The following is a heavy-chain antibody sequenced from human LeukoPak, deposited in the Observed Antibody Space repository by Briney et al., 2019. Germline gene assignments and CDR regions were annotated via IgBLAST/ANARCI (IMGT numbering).Heavy chain of an antibody. D-gene: IGHD6-13*01. CDR2: ISGSGDST. CDR1: GFTFSSYA. Sequence: GGSLRLSCAASGFTFSSYAMSWVRQAPGKGLEWVSAISGSGDSTYYGDSVKGRFTISRDNSKNTPYLQMNSLRAEDTAVYYCAKTRPLDSSSWSHGDYWGQGTLVTVSS. CDR3: AKTRPLDSSSWSHGDY. J-gene: IGHJ4*02. V-gene: IGHV3-23*01.